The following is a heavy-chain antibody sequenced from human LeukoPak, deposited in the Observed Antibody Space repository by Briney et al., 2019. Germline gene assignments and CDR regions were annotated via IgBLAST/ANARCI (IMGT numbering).Heavy chain of an antibody. CDR2: IYYSGST. J-gene: IGHJ6*02. CDR3: ARGGYSSSWSLGMDV. CDR1: GGSISSYY. D-gene: IGHD6-13*01. V-gene: IGHV4-59*12. Sequence: SETLSLTCTVSGGSISSYYWTWIRQPPGKELEWIGYIYYSGSTNYNPSLKSQVTISVDTPRNQLSLMLTSVTAADTAVYYCARGGYSSSWSLGMDVWGQGTTVTVSS.